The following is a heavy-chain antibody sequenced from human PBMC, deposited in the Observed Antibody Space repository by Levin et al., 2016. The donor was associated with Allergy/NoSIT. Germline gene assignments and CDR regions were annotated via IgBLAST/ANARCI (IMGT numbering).Heavy chain of an antibody. Sequence: SETLSLTCAVYGGSFSGYYWSWIRQPPGKGLEWIGEINHSGSTNYNPSLKSRVTISVDTSKNQFSLKLSSVTAADTAVYYCARMYSSSWYIPYYYYGMDVWGQGTTVTVSS. CDR1: GGSFSGYY. J-gene: IGHJ6*02. CDR2: INHSGST. D-gene: IGHD6-13*01. CDR3: ARMYSSSWYIPYYYYGMDV. V-gene: IGHV4-34*01.